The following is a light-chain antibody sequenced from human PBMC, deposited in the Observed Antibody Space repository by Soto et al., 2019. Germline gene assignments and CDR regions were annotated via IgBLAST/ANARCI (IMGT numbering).Light chain of an antibody. J-gene: IGLJ1*01. CDR3: VSYTTSASYV. CDR2: DIN. V-gene: IGLV2-14*01. CDR1: SSDVGNYIF. Sequence: SVLTQPASVSGSPGQSITISCTGTSSDVGNYIFVFWYRQHPGKAPKLMIYDINNRPSGVSNRFSGSKSGNTASLTISGLQAEDEADYYCVSYTTSASYVFGTGTKVTVL.